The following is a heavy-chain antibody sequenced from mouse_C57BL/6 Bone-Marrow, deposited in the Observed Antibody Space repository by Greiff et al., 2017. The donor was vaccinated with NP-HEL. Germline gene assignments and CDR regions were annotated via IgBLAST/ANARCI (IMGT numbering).Heavy chain of an antibody. CDR3: ARSSYDYDGWYFDV. D-gene: IGHD2-4*01. J-gene: IGHJ1*03. CDR2: ISSGGSYT. CDR1: GFTFSSYG. V-gene: IGHV5-6*01. Sequence: EVMLVESGGDLVKPGGSLKLSCAASGFTFSSYGMSWVRQTPDKRLEWVATISSGGSYTYYPDSVKGRFTISRDNAKNTLYLQMSSLKSEDTAMYYCARSSYDYDGWYFDVWGTGTTVTVSS.